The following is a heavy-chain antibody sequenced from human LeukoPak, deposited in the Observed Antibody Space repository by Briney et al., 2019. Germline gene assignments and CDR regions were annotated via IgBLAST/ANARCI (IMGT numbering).Heavy chain of an antibody. CDR2: MNPNSGNT. CDR1: GYTFLSSD. Sequence: GASVKVSCKASGYTFLSSDINWVRQATGQGFEWMGWMNPNSGNTGYAQKFQGRVTMTRNTSISTAYMELSSLRSEDTAVYYCARRFWGELDFDYWGQGTLVTVSS. D-gene: IGHD3-16*01. J-gene: IGHJ4*02. CDR3: ARRFWGELDFDY. V-gene: IGHV1-8*01.